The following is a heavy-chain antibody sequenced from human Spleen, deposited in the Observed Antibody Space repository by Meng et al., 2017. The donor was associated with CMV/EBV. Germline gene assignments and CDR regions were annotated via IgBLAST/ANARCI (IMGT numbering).Heavy chain of an antibody. CDR2: ISSSSSDI. J-gene: IGHJ5*02. CDR1: GGSISRSG. CDR3: ARARGLYSDSSGDIA. Sequence: ETLSLTCTVSGGSISRSGYYWAWIRQAPGKGLEGISSISSSSSDIYSADSVKGRFTISRDNAKNSLYLQMNSLRAEDTAVYYCARARGLYSDSSGDIAWGQGTLVTVSS. V-gene: IGHV3-21*04. D-gene: IGHD3-22*01.